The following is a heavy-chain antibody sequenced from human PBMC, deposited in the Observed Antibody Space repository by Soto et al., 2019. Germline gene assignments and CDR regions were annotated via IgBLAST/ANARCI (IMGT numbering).Heavy chain of an antibody. D-gene: IGHD3-22*01. Sequence: GITWVRQVPGQGLEWMGWIGPYNGNTMYAQKTQGRVTLTADTSTSTAYMEVRSLRSDDTAVYYCAREADKYYFYYYGMDVWSQ. CDR1: G. J-gene: IGHJ6*02. CDR3: AREADKYYFYYYGMDV. V-gene: IGHV1-18*01. CDR2: IGPYNGNT.